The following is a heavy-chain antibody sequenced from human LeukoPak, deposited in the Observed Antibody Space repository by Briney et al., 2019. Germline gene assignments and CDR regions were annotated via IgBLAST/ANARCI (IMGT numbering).Heavy chain of an antibody. CDR2: IYYSGST. CDR1: GGSISSSSYY. Sequence: KPSETLSLTCTVSGGSISSSSYYWGWIRQPPGKGLEWIGSIYYSGSTYYNPSLKSRVTISVDTSKNQFSLKLSSVTAADTAVYYCARNRFYYDILTGYYTYYYYYYMDVWGKGTTVTVSS. V-gene: IGHV4-39*07. J-gene: IGHJ6*03. CDR3: ARNRFYYDILTGYYTYYYYYYMDV. D-gene: IGHD3-9*01.